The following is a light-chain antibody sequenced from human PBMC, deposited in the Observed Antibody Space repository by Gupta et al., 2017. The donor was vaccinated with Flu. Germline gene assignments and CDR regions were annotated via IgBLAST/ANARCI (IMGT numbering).Light chain of an antibody. J-gene: IGKJ2*01. CDR2: DTS. CDR1: QTVESY. Sequence: EIVLTQSPATLSSSPGERATISCRASQTVESYLDWYKQKPGQAPRLLIYDTSNSDTGITARFSGSGYGKHLPLTISSREQEDFAFYYCQLRSHWPRPTFGQGTKLEIK. V-gene: IGKV3-11*01. CDR3: QLRSHWPRPT.